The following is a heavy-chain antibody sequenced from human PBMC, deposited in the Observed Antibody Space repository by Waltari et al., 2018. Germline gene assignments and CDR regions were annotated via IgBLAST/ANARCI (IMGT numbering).Heavy chain of an antibody. CDR2: FYPEDGET. Sequence: QVQLVQSGDEVKKPGASVKVSCKVSGYTLTDLALHWVPPAPGKGLEWMGGFYPEDGETIYAQKFQGRVTMTEDTSTDTAYMELSSLRSEDTAVYYCATVNGGLYDFGESLHWGQGTLVTVSS. CDR3: ATVNGGLYDFGESLH. CDR1: GYTLTDLA. D-gene: IGHD3-10*01. V-gene: IGHV1-24*01. J-gene: IGHJ4*02.